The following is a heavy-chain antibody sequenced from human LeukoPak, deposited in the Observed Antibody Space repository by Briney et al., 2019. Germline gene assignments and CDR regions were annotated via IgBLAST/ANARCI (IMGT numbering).Heavy chain of an antibody. CDR2: IYYSGST. D-gene: IGHD3-3*01. Sequence: TSETLSLTCTVSGGSISSYYWSWFRQPPGKGLEWIGYIYYSGSTNYNPSLKSRATISVDTSKNQFSLKLSSVTAADTAVYYCARGETYDFWSGPTYYFDYWGQGTLVTVSS. J-gene: IGHJ4*02. CDR1: GGSISSYY. V-gene: IGHV4-59*01. CDR3: ARGETYDFWSGPTYYFDY.